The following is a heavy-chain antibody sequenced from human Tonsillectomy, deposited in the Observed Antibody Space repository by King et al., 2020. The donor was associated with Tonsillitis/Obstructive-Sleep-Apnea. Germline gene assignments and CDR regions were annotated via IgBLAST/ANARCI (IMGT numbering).Heavy chain of an antibody. CDR2: IFSNDEK. D-gene: IGHD4/OR15-4a*01. Sequence: TLKESGPVLVKPTETLTLTCTVSGFSLSNDRMGVGWIRQRPGKALEWLAHIFSNDEKSYNTSLKSRLTISKDTSKSQVALTMTSMDPVDTATYYCARIYGAYTLYGVDHWGQGSLVTVSS. V-gene: IGHV2-26*01. CDR3: ARIYGAYTLYGVDH. CDR1: GFSLSNDRMG. J-gene: IGHJ5*02.